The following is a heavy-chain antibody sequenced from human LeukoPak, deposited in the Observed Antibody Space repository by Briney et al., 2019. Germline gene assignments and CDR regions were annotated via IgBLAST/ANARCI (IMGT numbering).Heavy chain of an antibody. CDR1: GGSISSSRYY. V-gene: IGHV4-39*07. CDR2: IYYTGSP. J-gene: IGHJ3*02. CDR3: ARVAHAFDI. Sequence: KTSETLSLTCTVSGGSISSSRYYWGWFRQPPGKGLEWIGSIYYTGSPNYNPSLKSRVTMSVDTSKNQFSLKLSSVTAADTAVYYCARVAHAFDIWGQGTMVTVSS.